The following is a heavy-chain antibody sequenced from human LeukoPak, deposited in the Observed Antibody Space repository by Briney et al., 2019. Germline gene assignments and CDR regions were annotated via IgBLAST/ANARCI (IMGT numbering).Heavy chain of an antibody. Sequence: PGGSLRLSCASSGFTFNNYAMTWVRQAPGKGLEWVSSITASGGSTYCADSVKSRFTISRDNSKNTLFLQMSSLRAEDTAVYYCARDYPTSGIVTIFDCWSQGSLVTVSS. CDR1: GFTFNNYA. CDR3: ARDYPTSGIVTIFDC. J-gene: IGHJ4*02. V-gene: IGHV3-23*01. D-gene: IGHD1-1*01. CDR2: ITASGGST.